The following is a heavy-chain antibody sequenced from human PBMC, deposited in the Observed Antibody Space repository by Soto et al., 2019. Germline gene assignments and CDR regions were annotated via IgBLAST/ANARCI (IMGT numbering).Heavy chain of an antibody. CDR2: ISYDGSNK. V-gene: IGHV3-30-3*01. J-gene: IGHJ4*02. D-gene: IGHD3-22*01. CDR1: GFTFSSYA. Sequence: QVQLVESGGGVVQPGRSLRLSCAASGFTFSSYAMHWVRQAPXXXXXXVAVISYDGSNKYYADSVKGRFTISRDNSKXXXXXXXXXXXXXXXXXXXCAREGXEYDITPDFDYWGQGTLVTVSS. CDR3: AREGXEYDITPDFDY.